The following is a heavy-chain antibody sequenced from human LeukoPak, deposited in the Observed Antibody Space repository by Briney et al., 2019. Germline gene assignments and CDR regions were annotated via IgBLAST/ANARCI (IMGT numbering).Heavy chain of an antibody. D-gene: IGHD3-10*02. J-gene: IGHJ4*02. V-gene: IGHV4-59*01. CDR2: VYYSGST. Sequence: SETLSPTCAVSGGSISSYYWNWIRQPPGKGLEWIGYVYYSGSTNYNPSLKSRVTISIDTSKNQLSLQLTSVTAADTAVYYCATDVRGLVPYYFDFWGQGTLVTVSS. CDR1: GGSISSYY. CDR3: ATDVRGLVPYYFDF.